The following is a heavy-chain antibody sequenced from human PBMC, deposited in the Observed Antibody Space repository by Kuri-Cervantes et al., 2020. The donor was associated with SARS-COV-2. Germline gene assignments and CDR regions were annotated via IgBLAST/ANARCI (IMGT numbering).Heavy chain of an antibody. CDR1: GGSFSDYN. CDR3: ARADYSSSWFDY. D-gene: IGHD6-13*01. CDR2: INHGDGST. V-gene: IGHV4-34*01. Sequence: SETLSLTCAVSGGSFSDYNWNWVRQSPGKGLEWIGEINHGDGSTSYNPSLKSRVTILEDTSKNQFSLKLSSVTAADTAVYYCARADYSSSWFDYWGQGTLVTVSS. J-gene: IGHJ4*02.